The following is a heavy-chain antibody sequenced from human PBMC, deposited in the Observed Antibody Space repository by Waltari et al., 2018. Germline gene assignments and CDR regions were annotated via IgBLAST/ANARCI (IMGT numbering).Heavy chain of an antibody. Sequence: QVQLVQSGAEVKKPGASVKVSCKASGYTFTSYGISWGRPAPGQGLEWMGWISAYNGNTNYAQKLQGRVTMTTDTSTSTAYMELRSLRSDDTAVYYCARDYDYGGPYYWYFDLWGRGTLVTVSS. D-gene: IGHD4-17*01. V-gene: IGHV1-18*01. J-gene: IGHJ2*01. CDR3: ARDYDYGGPYYWYFDL. CDR1: GYTFTSYG. CDR2: ISAYNGNT.